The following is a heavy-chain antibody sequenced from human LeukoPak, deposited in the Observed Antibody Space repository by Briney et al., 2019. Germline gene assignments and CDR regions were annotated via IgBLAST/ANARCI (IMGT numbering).Heavy chain of an antibody. CDR1: GFTFSSYS. J-gene: IGHJ4*02. Sequence: GGSLRLSCAASGFTFSSYSMNWVRQAPGKGLEWVSSISSSSYIYYADSVKGRFTISRDNAENSLYLQMNSLRAEDTAVYYCARGHITIPGLFVYWGQGTLVTVSS. D-gene: IGHD3-3*01. CDR2: ISSSSYI. V-gene: IGHV3-21*06. CDR3: ARGHITIPGLFVY.